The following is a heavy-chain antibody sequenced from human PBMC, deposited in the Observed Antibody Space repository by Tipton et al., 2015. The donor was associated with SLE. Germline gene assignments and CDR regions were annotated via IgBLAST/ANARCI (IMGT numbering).Heavy chain of an antibody. CDR3: ARGLRQLAHYYYYYMDV. V-gene: IGHV4-59*12. CDR1: GGSISNFY. Sequence: TLSLTCTVSGGSISNFYWSWIRQPPGKGLEWLGYIFYGSANYNPSLKSRVAISVDTSKNQFSLKLSSVTAADTAVYYCARGLRQLAHYYYYYMDVWGKGTTVTVSS. J-gene: IGHJ6*03. D-gene: IGHD6-13*01. CDR2: IFYGSA.